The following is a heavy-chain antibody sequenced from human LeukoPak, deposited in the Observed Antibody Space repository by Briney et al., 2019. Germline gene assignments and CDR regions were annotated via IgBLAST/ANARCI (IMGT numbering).Heavy chain of an antibody. Sequence: WGSLRLSCAASGFTFSRNSMNWVRQAPGKGLEWVSSISTSSSYIYYADSVKGRFTISRHNAKNSLYLQMNSLRAEDTAVYYCARGRQNSGSYSDAFDIWGQGTMVTVSS. D-gene: IGHD1-26*01. J-gene: IGHJ3*02. CDR3: ARGRQNSGSYSDAFDI. V-gene: IGHV3-21*01. CDR2: ISTSSSYI. CDR1: GFTFSRNS.